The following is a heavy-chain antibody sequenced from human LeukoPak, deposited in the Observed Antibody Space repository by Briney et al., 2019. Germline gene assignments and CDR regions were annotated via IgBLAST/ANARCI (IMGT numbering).Heavy chain of an antibody. CDR3: ATEGRSYSPGY. CDR1: GFTFSTYA. D-gene: IGHD3-10*01. J-gene: IGHJ4*02. Sequence: GGSLRLSCAASGFTFSTYAMSWVRQAPGKGLEWVSGISGSGGSTYYADSVKGRFTISRDNSKNTLYLQMNSLRVDDTAVYYCATEGRSYSPGYWGQGTLVTVSS. V-gene: IGHV3-23*01. CDR2: ISGSGGST.